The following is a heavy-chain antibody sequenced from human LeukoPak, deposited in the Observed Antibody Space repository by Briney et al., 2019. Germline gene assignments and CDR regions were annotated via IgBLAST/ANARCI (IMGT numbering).Heavy chain of an antibody. J-gene: IGHJ5*02. D-gene: IGHD3-16*02. CDR3: ARVSRGVIVVDWFDP. CDR2: INHSGST. CDR1: GGSFSGYY. V-gene: IGHV4-34*01. Sequence: SETLSLTCAVYGGSFSGYYWSWIRQPPGKGLEWIGEINHSGSTNYNPSLKSRVTISVDTSKNQFSLKLSSVTAADTAVYYCARVSRGVIVVDWFDPWGQGTLVTVSS.